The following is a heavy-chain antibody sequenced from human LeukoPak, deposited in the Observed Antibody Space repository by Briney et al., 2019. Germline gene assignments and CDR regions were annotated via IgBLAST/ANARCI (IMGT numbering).Heavy chain of an antibody. CDR2: IKSETNGGTI. CDR3: SAGTGRSDFDY. Sequence: GGSLRLSCAASGFTFSDAWVSWVRQAPGKGLEWIGRIKSETNGGTIDYAAPVNGRFPLSRDDSKHTLDLQMNSLKTEDTGVYYCSAGTGRSDFDYWGQGTLVIVSS. V-gene: IGHV3-15*01. CDR1: GFTFSDAW. D-gene: IGHD1-1*01. J-gene: IGHJ4*02.